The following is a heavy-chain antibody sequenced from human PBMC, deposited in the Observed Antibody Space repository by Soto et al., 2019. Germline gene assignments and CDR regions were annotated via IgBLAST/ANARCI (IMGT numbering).Heavy chain of an antibody. CDR2: ISGSGGST. V-gene: IGHV3-23*01. J-gene: IGHJ3*02. Sequence: GSLRLSCAASGFTFSTSAMSWVRQAPGEGLEWVSAISGSGGSTYYADSVEGRFAISRDNSKNTLFLQMNSLRAEDSAVYYCARMDSGWSIRTFDIWGQGTMVTVSS. D-gene: IGHD6-19*01. CDR1: GFTFSTSA. CDR3: ARMDSGWSIRTFDI.